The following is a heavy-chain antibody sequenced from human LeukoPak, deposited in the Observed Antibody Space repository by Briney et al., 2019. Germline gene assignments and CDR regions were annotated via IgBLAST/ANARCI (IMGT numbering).Heavy chain of an antibody. V-gene: IGHV1-18*01. Sequence: ASVKVSCKASGYTFTSYGISWVRQAPGQGLEWMGWISAYNGNTNYAQKLQGRVTMTTDTSTSTAYMELRSLRSDDTAVYYCARRLAVAGLYYFDYWGQGTLVTVSS. CDR2: ISAYNGNT. CDR1: GYTFTSYG. CDR3: ARRLAVAGLYYFDY. J-gene: IGHJ4*02. D-gene: IGHD6-19*01.